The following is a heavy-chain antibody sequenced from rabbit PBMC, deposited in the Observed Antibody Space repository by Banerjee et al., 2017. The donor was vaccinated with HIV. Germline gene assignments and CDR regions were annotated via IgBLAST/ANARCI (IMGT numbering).Heavy chain of an antibody. CDR1: GFDFSSNA. CDR2: IDTSSGNT. V-gene: IGHV1S45*01. CDR3: ARDLGGVIGWNFNL. J-gene: IGHJ4*01. Sequence: QEQLVESGGGLVQPEGSLTLTCKASGFDFSSNAMCWVRQAPGKGPEWIACIDTSSGNTVYASWAKGRFTISKTSSTTVTLQMTSLTAADTATYFCARDLGGVIGWNFNLWGPGTLVTVS. D-gene: IGHD1-1*01.